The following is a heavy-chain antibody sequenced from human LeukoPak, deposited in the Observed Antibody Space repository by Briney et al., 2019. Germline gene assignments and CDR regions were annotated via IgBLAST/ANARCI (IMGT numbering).Heavy chain of an antibody. D-gene: IGHD4-17*01. CDR3: ARDGSGDYGDFLDAFDI. CDR1: GLTFSSYA. J-gene: IGHJ3*02. CDR2: ISYDGSNK. V-gene: IGHV3-30-3*01. Sequence: PGGSLRLSCAASGLTFSSYAMHWVRQAPGKGLEWVAVISYDGSNKYYADSVKGRFTISRDNSKNTLYLQMNSLRAEDTAVYYCARDGSGDYGDFLDAFDIWGQGTMVTVSS.